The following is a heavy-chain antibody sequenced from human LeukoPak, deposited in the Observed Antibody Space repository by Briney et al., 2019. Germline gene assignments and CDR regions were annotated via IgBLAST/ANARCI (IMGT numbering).Heavy chain of an antibody. CDR2: ISYDGSNK. Sequence: GGPLRLSCAASGFTFSSYGMHWVRQAPGKGLEWVALISYDGSNKYYADSVKGRFTISRDNSKNTLYLQMNSLRAEDTAVYYCAKDVAGGITHWYFDLWGRGTLVTVSS. V-gene: IGHV3-30*18. CDR3: AKDVAGGITHWYFDL. D-gene: IGHD6-13*01. J-gene: IGHJ2*01. CDR1: GFTFSSYG.